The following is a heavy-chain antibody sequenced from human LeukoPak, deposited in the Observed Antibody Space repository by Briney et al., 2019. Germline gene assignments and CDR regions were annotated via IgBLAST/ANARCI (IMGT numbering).Heavy chain of an antibody. Sequence: PSETLSLTCTVSGGSISSYYWSWIRQAAGKGLEWVGRIFSSGSTNYNPSLESRVTMSVDTSRNQFSLKLSSVTAADTAVYYCARGGYYYDSSGYWGAFDIWGQGTMVTVSS. CDR3: ARGGYYYDSSGYWGAFDI. D-gene: IGHD3-22*01. J-gene: IGHJ3*02. CDR2: IFSSGST. V-gene: IGHV4-4*07. CDR1: GGSISSYY.